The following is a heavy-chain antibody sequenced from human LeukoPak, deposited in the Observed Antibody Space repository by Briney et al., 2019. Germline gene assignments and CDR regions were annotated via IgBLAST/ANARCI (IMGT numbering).Heavy chain of an antibody. CDR2: IYSGGST. Sequence: GGSLRLSCAASGFTVSSNYMSWVRQAPGKGLEWVSVIYSGGSTYYADSVKGRFTFSRHNSKNTLYLQMNSLRAEDTAVYYCARARSRGLMDYWGQGTLVTVSS. CDR1: GFTVSSNY. V-gene: IGHV3-53*04. CDR3: ARARSRGLMDY. J-gene: IGHJ4*02. D-gene: IGHD1-26*01.